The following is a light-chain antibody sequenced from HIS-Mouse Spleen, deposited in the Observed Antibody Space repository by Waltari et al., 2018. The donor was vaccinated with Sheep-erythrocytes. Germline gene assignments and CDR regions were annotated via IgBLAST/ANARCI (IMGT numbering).Light chain of an antibody. V-gene: IGLV3-10*01. CDR1: KLGYKY. CDR2: EDS. Sequence: SYELTQPPSVSVSPGQTASITCSGDKLGYKYACWYQQKPGQSPVLVIYEDSKRPSGIPERFSGSSSGTMATLTISGAQVEDEADYYCYSTDSSGNGVFGGGTKLTVL. CDR3: YSTDSSGNGV. J-gene: IGLJ2*01.